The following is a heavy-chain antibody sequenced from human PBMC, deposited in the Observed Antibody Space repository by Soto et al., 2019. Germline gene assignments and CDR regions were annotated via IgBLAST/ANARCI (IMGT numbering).Heavy chain of an antibody. CDR1: GFSFSRYT. J-gene: IGHJ6*02. V-gene: IGHV5-51*01. D-gene: IGHD4-17*01. CDR3: TLSYGDSYYYYYGMDV. CDR2: IHPGDSDT. Sequence: EMQLVQSGAEVKKSGESLKISCVGAGFSFSRYTVGWVRQVRGKGLEWMGVIHPGDSDTIYSPSFQGQVTISADKSISTAYLQWSSLKASDTAMYYCTLSYGDSYYYYYGMDVWGQGTTVTVSS.